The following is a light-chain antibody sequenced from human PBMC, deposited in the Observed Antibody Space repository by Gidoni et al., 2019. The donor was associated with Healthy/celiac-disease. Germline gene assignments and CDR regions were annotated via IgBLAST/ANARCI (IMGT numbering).Light chain of an antibody. CDR2: DAS. J-gene: IGKJ4*01. CDR3: QQYNSYSALT. Sequence: DIQMTQSPSTLSASVGDRVTITCRASQSISSWLAWYQQKPGKAPKLLTYDASSLESGVPSRFSGSGSGTEFTLTISSLQPDDFATYYCQQYNSYSALTFXGXTKVEIK. CDR1: QSISSW. V-gene: IGKV1-5*01.